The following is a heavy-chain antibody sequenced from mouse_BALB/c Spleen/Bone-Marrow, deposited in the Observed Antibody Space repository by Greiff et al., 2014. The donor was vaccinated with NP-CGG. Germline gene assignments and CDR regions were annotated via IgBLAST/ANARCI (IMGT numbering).Heavy chain of an antibody. CDR3: ARDIKDDWCAY. Sequence: DVQLVESGGGLVQPGGSLRLSCATSGFTFTDYYMSWVRQPPGKALEWLGFIRNKANGYTTEYSASVKGRFTISRDNSQSILYLQMNTLRAEDSATYYCARDIKDDWCAYWGQGTLVTVSA. V-gene: IGHV7-3*02. CDR2: IRNKANGYTT. CDR1: GFTFTDYY. D-gene: IGHD1-3*01. J-gene: IGHJ3*01.